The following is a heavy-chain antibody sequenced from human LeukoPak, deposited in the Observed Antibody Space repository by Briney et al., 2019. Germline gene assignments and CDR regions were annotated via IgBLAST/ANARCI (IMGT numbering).Heavy chain of an antibody. CDR2: VYYSGTT. D-gene: IGHD3-3*01. CDR3: ARDWSAFDY. V-gene: IGHV4-61*08. J-gene: IGHJ4*02. CDR1: GDPISSHSGYK. Sequence: PSETLSLTCTVSGDPISSHSGYKWNWIRQAPGKGLEWIGYVYYSGTTSYNPSVNSRVTISVDTSKNQFSLKLTSVTAADTAVYYCARDWSAFDYWGQGTLVTVSS.